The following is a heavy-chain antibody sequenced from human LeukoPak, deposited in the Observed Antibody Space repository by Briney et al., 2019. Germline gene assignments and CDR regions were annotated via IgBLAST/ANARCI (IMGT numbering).Heavy chain of an antibody. D-gene: IGHD6-13*01. Sequence: ASVKVSCKASGNTFTGYYIHRVRQAPGQGHQWMRWINPNSGETNSAQKFQGRVTMNRDTSISTDYMGLRTLTSGDTGVYYCARVVRRRLYTAAAGRAGVRGDHDAFDIWGQGTMVTVAS. J-gene: IGHJ3*02. CDR1: GNTFTGYY. CDR3: ARVVRRRLYTAAAGRAGVRGDHDAFDI. CDR2: INPNSGET. V-gene: IGHV1-2*02.